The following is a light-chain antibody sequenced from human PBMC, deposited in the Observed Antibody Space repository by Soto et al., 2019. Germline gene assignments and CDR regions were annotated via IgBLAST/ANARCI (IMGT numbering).Light chain of an antibody. CDR3: QSYDSSLRAPI. CDR2: GNS. V-gene: IGLV1-40*01. Sequence: QPVLTQPPSVSGAPGQRVTISCTGSNSNIGATYDVQWYQQLPGTAPKLLIYGNSDRPSGVPDRFSGSKSGTSASLAITGLQAEDEADYFCQSYDSSLRAPIFGGGTQLTVL. J-gene: IGLJ2*01. CDR1: NSNIGATYD.